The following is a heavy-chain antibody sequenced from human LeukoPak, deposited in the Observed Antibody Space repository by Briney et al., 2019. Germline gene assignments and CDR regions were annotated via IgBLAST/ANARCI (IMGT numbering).Heavy chain of an antibody. Sequence: GASVKVSCKASGYTFTSYGISWVRQAPGQGLEWMGWISAYNGNTNYAQKLQGRVTMTTDTSTSTAYMELRSLRSDDTAVYYCARASYCGGDCYLSDYWGQGTLVTVSS. CDR1: GYTFTSYG. CDR3: ARASYCGGDCYLSDY. CDR2: ISAYNGNT. V-gene: IGHV1-18*01. J-gene: IGHJ4*02. D-gene: IGHD2-21*01.